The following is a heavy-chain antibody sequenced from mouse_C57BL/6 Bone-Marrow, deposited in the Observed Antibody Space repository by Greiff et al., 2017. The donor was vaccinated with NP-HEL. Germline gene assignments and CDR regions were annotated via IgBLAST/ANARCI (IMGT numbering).Heavy chain of an antibody. Sequence: QVQLQQPGAELVKPGASVKMSCKASGYTFTSYWITWVKQRPGQGLEWIGDIYPGSGSTTYNEKFRSKAPLTVATSSTPPSLQLSGLPSRDSAVDDCARGAYDGYDEYFDDWGQGTTLTDSS. V-gene: IGHV1-55*01. D-gene: IGHD2-3*01. J-gene: IGHJ2*01. CDR3: ARGAYDGYDEYFDD. CDR1: GYTFTSYW. CDR2: IYPGSGST.